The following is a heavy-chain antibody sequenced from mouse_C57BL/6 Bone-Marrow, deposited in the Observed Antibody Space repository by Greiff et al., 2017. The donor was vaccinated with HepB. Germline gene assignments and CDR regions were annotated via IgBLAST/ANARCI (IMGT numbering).Heavy chain of an antibody. D-gene: IGHD1-1*01. CDR1: GFTFSDYG. CDR3: AKNGYGSSAWYFDV. V-gene: IGHV5-17*01. Sequence: VQLQQSGGGLVKPGGSLKLSCAASGFTFSDYGMHWVRQAPEKGLEWVAYISSGSSTIYYADTVKGRFTISRDNAKNTLFLQMTSLRSEDTAMYYCAKNGYGSSAWYFDVWGTGTTVTVSS. J-gene: IGHJ1*03. CDR2: ISSGSSTI.